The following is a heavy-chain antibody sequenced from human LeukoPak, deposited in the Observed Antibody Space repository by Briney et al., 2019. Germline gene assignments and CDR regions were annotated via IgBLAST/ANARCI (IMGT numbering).Heavy chain of an antibody. CDR1: GYTFTSYG. CDR3: ASPSSLYSSGLGDAFDI. V-gene: IGHV1-18*01. Sequence: ASVKVSCKASGYTFTSYGISWVRQAPGQGLEWMGWISAYNGNTNYAQKLQGRVTMTTDTSTSTAYMELRSLRSDDTAVYYCASPSSLYSSGLGDAFDIWGQGTMVTVSS. CDR2: ISAYNGNT. J-gene: IGHJ3*02. D-gene: IGHD6-19*01.